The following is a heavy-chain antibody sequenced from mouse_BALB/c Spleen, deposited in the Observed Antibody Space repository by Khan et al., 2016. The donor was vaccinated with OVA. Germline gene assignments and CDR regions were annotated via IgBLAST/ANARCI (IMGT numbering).Heavy chain of an antibody. V-gene: IGHV5-6*01. Sequence: EVELVESGGDLVKPGGSLKLSCAASGFTFSTYGMSWVRQTPEKRLEWVATISTGGTYTYYPDCVKGRFTISSDNAKNPLFLQLSSLKSEDTAIYYCSRLAYYYNSEGFAYWGQGTLVTVSA. J-gene: IGHJ3*01. D-gene: IGHD1-1*01. CDR2: ISTGGTYT. CDR1: GFTFSTYG. CDR3: SRLAYYYNSEGFAY.